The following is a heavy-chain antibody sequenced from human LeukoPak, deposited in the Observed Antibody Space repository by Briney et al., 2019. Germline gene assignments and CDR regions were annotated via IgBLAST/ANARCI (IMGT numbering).Heavy chain of an antibody. D-gene: IGHD3-10*01. J-gene: IGHJ3*02. V-gene: IGHV3-23*01. Sequence: GGSLRLSCSASGFTFSSYAMSWVRQAPGKGLEWVSAISGSGGSTYYADSVKGRFTISRDNSKNTLYLQMNSLRSDDTAVYYCARAPEGLWSHAPFDIWGQGTMVTVSS. CDR3: ARAPEGLWSHAPFDI. CDR1: GFTFSSYA. CDR2: ISGSGGST.